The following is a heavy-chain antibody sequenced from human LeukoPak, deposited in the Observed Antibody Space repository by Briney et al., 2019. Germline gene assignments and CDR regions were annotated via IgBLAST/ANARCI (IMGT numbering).Heavy chain of an antibody. Sequence: GGXXXXXCVVXGFTFSNYSMNWVRQAPGKGVEWLSSISGSSSHIYYADSVKGRFTISRDNAKKSLYLQMNNLRAEDTAVYYCARIQRDRRRFSSDWYNYWGQGTLVAVSS. V-gene: IGHV3-21*01. CDR1: GFTFSNYS. CDR2: ISGSSSHI. CDR3: ARIQRDRRRFSSDWYNY. J-gene: IGHJ4*02. D-gene: IGHD6-19*01.